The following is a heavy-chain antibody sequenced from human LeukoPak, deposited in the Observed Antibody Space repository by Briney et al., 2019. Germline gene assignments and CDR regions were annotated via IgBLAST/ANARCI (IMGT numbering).Heavy chain of an antibody. CDR2: ISAYNGNT. V-gene: IGHV1-18*01. CDR3: ARVGASSSWRGDYYGMDV. J-gene: IGHJ6*02. D-gene: IGHD6-13*01. CDR1: GYTFTSYG. Sequence: ASVKVSCKASGYTFTSYGICWVRQAPGQGLEWMGWISAYNGNTNYAQKLQGRVTMTTDTSTSTAYMELRSLRSDDTAVYYCARVGASSSWRGDYYGMDVWGQGTTVTVSS.